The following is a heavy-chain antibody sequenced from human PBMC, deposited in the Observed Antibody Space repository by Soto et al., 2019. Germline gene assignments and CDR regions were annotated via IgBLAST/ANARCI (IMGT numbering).Heavy chain of an antibody. CDR3: TRVQNWNFDS. D-gene: IGHD3-3*01. Sequence: ASVKVSCKASGYTFTSYAMHWVRQAPGQRLEWMGWINAGNGNTKYSQKFQGRVTITRDTSASTAYMELNSLKTEDTAVYYCTRVQNWNFDSWGQGTLVTVSS. CDR1: GYTFTSYA. CDR2: INAGNGNT. J-gene: IGHJ4*02. V-gene: IGHV1-3*01.